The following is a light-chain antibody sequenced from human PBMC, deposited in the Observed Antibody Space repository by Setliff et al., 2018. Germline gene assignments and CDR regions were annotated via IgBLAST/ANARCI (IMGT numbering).Light chain of an antibody. J-gene: IGLJ2*01. CDR1: SSDVGGYNY. V-gene: IGLV2-14*03. Sequence: QSALAQPAAVSGSPGQSITISCAGSSSDVGGYNYVSWYQQHPGKAPKLMIYEVTKRPSGVSDRFSGSKSGNTASLTTSGPQAEDEADYYCLSYTSKTTHALFAGGTQVTVL. CDR2: EVT. CDR3: LSYTSKTTHAL.